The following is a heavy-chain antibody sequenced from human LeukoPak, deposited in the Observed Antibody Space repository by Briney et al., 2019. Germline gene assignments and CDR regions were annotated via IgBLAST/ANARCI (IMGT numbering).Heavy chain of an antibody. V-gene: IGHV4-34*01. CDR1: GGSFSGYY. Sequence: PSETLSLTCAVYGGSFSGYYWSWIRQLPGKGLEWIGEINHSGSTNYNPSLKSRVTISVDTSKNQFSLKLSSVTAADTAVYYCARGDVVVVAATYYYYYGMDVWGQGTTVTVSS. D-gene: IGHD2-15*01. CDR2: INHSGST. J-gene: IGHJ6*02. CDR3: ARGDVVVVAATYYYYYGMDV.